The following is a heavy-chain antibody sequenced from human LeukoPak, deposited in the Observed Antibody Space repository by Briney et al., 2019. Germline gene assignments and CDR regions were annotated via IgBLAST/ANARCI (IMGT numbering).Heavy chain of an antibody. CDR1: GFTFSSYG. CDR3: ARGASVVAGNDNAFDI. J-gene: IGHJ3*02. D-gene: IGHD6-19*01. CDR2: ISTSSSYI. Sequence: GGSLRLSCAASGFTFSSYGMHWVRQAPGKGLEWVSSISTSSSYIYYADSVKGRFTISRDNAKKSLYLQMNSLRADDTAVYYCARGASVVAGNDNAFDIWGQGTMVTVSS. V-gene: IGHV3-21*01.